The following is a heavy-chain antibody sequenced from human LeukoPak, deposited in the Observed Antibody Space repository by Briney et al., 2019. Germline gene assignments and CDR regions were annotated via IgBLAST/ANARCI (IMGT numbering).Heavy chain of an antibody. D-gene: IGHD2-8*02. CDR3: ARANYWYYYMDV. V-gene: IGHV4-39*07. CDR2: VYYSGST. Sequence: SETLSLTCSVSGGSISLSYYYWGWIRQPPGKALEWIGSVYYSGSTYYNPSLKSRVNISVDTSKNQFSLKLDSVTDADTSVYYCARANYWYYYMDVWGKGTTVTVSS. J-gene: IGHJ6*03. CDR1: GGSISLSYYY.